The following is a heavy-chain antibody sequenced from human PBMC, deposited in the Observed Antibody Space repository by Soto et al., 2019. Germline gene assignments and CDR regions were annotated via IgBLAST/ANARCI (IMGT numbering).Heavy chain of an antibody. V-gene: IGHV3-15*07. CDR1: GFTFSNAW. Sequence: GGSLRLSCAASGFTFSNAWMNWVRQAPGKGLEWVGRIKSKTDGGTTDYAAPVKGRFTISRDDSKNTLYLQMNSLKTEDTAVYYCTTVDSSSWYVGSYYYGMDVWGQGTTVTVSS. CDR3: TTVDSSSWYVGSYYYGMDV. D-gene: IGHD6-13*01. CDR2: IKSKTDGGTT. J-gene: IGHJ6*02.